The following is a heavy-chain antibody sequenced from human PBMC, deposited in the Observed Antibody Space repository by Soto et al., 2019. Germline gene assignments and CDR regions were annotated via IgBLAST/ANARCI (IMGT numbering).Heavy chain of an antibody. Sequence: GGSLRLSCRASGVTFSTYWMSWVRQAPGKGLEWVANIKQDASEKYYVDSVKGRFTISRDNAKNSLYLQMNSLRAEDSAVYYCARHLSGSTYDYVDYAHNYWGQGTLVTVSS. CDR3: ARHLSGSTYDYVDYAHNY. J-gene: IGHJ4*02. D-gene: IGHD5-18*01. V-gene: IGHV3-7*01. CDR2: IKQDASEK. CDR1: GVTFSTYW.